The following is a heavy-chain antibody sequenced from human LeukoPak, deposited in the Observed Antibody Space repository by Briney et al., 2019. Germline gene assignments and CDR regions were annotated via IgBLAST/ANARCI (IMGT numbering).Heavy chain of an antibody. J-gene: IGHJ3*02. V-gene: IGHV5-51*01. Sequence: GESLKISCKGSGYSFTSYWIGWVRQMPGKGLEWMGIIYPGDSDTRYSPSFQGQVTISADKSISTAYLQWSSLKASDTAMYYCARVIYCSSTSCSPEGAFDIWGQGTMVTVSS. CDR1: GYSFTSYW. D-gene: IGHD2-2*01. CDR2: IYPGDSDT. CDR3: ARVIYCSSTSCSPEGAFDI.